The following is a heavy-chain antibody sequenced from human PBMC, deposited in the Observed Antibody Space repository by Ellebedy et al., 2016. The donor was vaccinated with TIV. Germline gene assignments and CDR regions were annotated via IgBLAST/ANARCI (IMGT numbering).Heavy chain of an antibody. Sequence: MPSETLSLTCSVSGDSVISGDYYWTWMRQPPGKTLEWIGYVFYTGSTNYNPSLNSRVTISLDSSKNQFSLRMTSVPAADAAIYYCARESRYSAFDHWGQGTLVTVSS. D-gene: IGHD5-12*01. J-gene: IGHJ4*02. V-gene: IGHV4-61*08. CDR3: ARESRYSAFDH. CDR1: GDSVISGDYY. CDR2: VFYTGST.